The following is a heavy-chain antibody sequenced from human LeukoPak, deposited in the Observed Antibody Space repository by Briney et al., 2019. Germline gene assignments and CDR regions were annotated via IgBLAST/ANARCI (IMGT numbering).Heavy chain of an antibody. CDR1: GYTYTSYD. V-gene: IGHV1-8*01. J-gene: IGHJ4*02. CDR3: ARGCRPYYYGSGSYSD. CDR2: INPNSGNT. Sequence: ASVKVSCKASGYTYTSYDINWMRQATGQGLEWMGWINPNSGNTGYAQKFQGRVTMTRNTSISTAYMELSSLRSEDTAVYYCARGCRPYYYGSGSYSDWGQGTLVTVSS. D-gene: IGHD3-10*01.